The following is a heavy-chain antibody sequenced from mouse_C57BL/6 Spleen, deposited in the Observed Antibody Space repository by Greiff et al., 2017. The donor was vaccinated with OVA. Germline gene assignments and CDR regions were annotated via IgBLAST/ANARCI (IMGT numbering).Heavy chain of an antibody. D-gene: IGHD2-4*01. V-gene: IGHV2-5*01. J-gene: IGHJ1*03. Sequence: VKLQESGPGLVQPSQSLSITCTVSGFSLTSYGVHWVRQSPGKGLEWLGVIWRGGSTDYNAAFMSRLSITKDNSKSQVFFKMNSLQADDTAIYYCATYDYGEYWYFDVWGTGTTVTVSS. CDR2: IWRGGST. CDR3: ATYDYGEYWYFDV. CDR1: GFSLTSYG.